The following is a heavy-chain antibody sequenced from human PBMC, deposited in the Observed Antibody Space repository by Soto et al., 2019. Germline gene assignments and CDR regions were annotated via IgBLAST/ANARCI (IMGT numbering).Heavy chain of an antibody. D-gene: IGHD3-3*01. Sequence: PGGSLRLSCAASGFTFSSYSMNWVRQAPGKGLEWVDRIKSKTDGGTTDYAAPVKGRFTISRDDSKNTLYLQMNSLKTEDTAVYYCTTDDPITIFGGLRFQVVDPWGQGTLVTVSS. V-gene: IGHV3-15*07. CDR1: GFTFSSYS. CDR2: IKSKTDGGTT. J-gene: IGHJ5*02. CDR3: TTDDPITIFGGLRFQVVDP.